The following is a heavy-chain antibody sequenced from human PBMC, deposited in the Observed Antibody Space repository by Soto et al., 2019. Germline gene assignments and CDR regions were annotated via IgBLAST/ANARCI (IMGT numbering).Heavy chain of an antibody. D-gene: IGHD6-13*01. J-gene: IGHJ6*02. V-gene: IGHV3-30-3*01. Sequence: GGSLRLSCAASGFTFSSYAMHWVRQAPGKGLEWVAVISYDGSNKYYADSVKGRFTISRDNSKNTLYLQMNSLRAEDTAVYYCARDFQQLANSYYYGMDVWGQGTTVTVSS. CDR3: ARDFQQLANSYYYGMDV. CDR2: ISYDGSNK. CDR1: GFTFSSYA.